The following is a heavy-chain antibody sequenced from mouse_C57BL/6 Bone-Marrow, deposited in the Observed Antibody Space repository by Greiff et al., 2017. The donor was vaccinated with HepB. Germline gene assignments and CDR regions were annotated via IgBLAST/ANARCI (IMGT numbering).Heavy chain of an antibody. Sequence: VKLVESGAELVKPGASVKLSCKASGYTFTSYWMQWVKQRPGQGLEWIGEIDPSDSYTNYNQKFKCKATLTVDTSSSTAYMQLSSLTSEDSAVYYCARPLITTVVGGDYWGQGTTLTVSS. CDR1: GYTFTSYW. D-gene: IGHD1-1*01. CDR3: ARPLITTVVGGDY. V-gene: IGHV1-50*01. J-gene: IGHJ2*01. CDR2: IDPSDSYT.